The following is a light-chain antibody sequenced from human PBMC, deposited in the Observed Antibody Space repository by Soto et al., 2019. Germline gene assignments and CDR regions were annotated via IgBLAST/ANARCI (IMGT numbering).Light chain of an antibody. Sequence: IVMTQSPLSLSVTPGEPASISCRSSQSLLYTNGYKYLDWYVQKPGQSPQLLIYVNSNRAPGVDEMFSGSGASTEFTLKISRVEAEDVGIYYFMQARQLPPIFGGGNKLEIK. CDR2: VNS. J-gene: IGKJ4*01. CDR1: QSLLYTNGYKY. CDR3: MQARQLPPI. V-gene: IGKV2-28*01.